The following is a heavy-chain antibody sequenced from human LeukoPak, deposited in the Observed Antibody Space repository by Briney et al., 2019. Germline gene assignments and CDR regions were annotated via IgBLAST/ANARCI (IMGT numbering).Heavy chain of an antibody. CDR3: ASPRYAASQN. CDR1: GFTFSSYG. CDR2: ISGSGGST. D-gene: IGHD2-2*01. J-gene: IGHJ4*02. V-gene: IGHV3-23*01. Sequence: PGGTLRLSCAASGFTFSSYGMSWVRQAPGKGLEWVSAISGSGGSTYYADSVKGRFTISRDNSKNTLYLQMNSLRAEDTAVYYCASPRYAASQNWGQGTLVTVSS.